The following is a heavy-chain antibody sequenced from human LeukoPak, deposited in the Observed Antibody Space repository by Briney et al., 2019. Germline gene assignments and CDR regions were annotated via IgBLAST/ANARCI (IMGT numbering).Heavy chain of an antibody. V-gene: IGHV3-30-3*01. CDR1: GFTFSSYA. CDR3: ARGDRAGDY. J-gene: IGHJ4*02. D-gene: IGHD3-10*01. CDR2: ISYDGSNK. Sequence: GGSLRLSCAASGFTFSSYAMHWVRQAPGKGLEWVAVISYDGSNKYYADSVKGRFTISRDNSKNTLYLQMNSLRAEDTAVYYCARGDRAGDYWGQGTLVTVSS.